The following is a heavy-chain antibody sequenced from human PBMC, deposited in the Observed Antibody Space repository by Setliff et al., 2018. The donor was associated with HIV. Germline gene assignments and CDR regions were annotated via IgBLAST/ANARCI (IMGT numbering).Heavy chain of an antibody. CDR2: INPKSGAT. D-gene: IGHD3-9*01. CDR1: GYRXXDFY. CDR3: AXGAESLAINPPSFDYYFDY. Sequence: AXVKVXXXTFGYRXXDFYVNWVRQAPGQGLEWMGWINPKSGATKTAQXFQGRVTMTRDTAIRTVYMELRSFRSDXTALYFCAXGAESLAINPPSFDYYFDYXXXGTPVTVSS. V-gene: IGHV1-2*02. J-gene: IGHJ4*02.